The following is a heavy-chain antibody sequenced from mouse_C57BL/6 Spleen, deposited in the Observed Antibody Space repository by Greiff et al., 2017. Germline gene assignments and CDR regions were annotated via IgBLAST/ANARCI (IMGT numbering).Heavy chain of an antibody. J-gene: IGHJ4*01. CDR1: GFTFSSYA. CDR3: TMDYYGSSYDYAMDY. V-gene: IGHV5-9-1*02. CDR2: ISSGGDYI. D-gene: IGHD1-1*01. Sequence: EVKLMESGEGLVKPGGSLKLSCAASGFTFSSYAMSWVRQTPEKRLEWVAYISSGGDYIYYADTVKGRFTISRDNSRNTLYLQMSSRKSEDTAMYYCTMDYYGSSYDYAMDYWGQGTSVTVSS.